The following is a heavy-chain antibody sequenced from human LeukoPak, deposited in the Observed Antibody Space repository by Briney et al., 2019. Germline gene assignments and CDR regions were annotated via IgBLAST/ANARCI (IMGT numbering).Heavy chain of an antibody. CDR3: ARTPIDTVYYYYGMDV. D-gene: IGHD5-18*01. V-gene: IGHV1-46*01. CDR2: INPSGGST. J-gene: IGHJ6*02. Sequence: ASVKVSCKASGYTFTSYGISWVRQAPGQGLEWMGIINPSGGSTSYAQKFQGRVTMTRDTSTSTVYMELSSLRSEDTAVYYCARTPIDTVYYYYGMDVWGQGTTVTVSS. CDR1: GYTFTSYG.